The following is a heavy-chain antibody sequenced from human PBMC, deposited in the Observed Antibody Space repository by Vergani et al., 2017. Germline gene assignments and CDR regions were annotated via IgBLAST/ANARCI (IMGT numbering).Heavy chain of an antibody. J-gene: IGHJ5*02. Sequence: QVQLVQSGAEVKKPGSSVKVSCKASGGTFSSYAISWVRQAPGQGLEWMGGISPIFGTANYAQKFKGRVTITADESTSTAYMELSSLRSEDTAVYYCARSMRFGSDNWFDPWGQGTLVTVSS. CDR2: ISPIFGTA. CDR1: GGTFSSYA. CDR3: ARSMRFGSDNWFDP. D-gene: IGHD3-10*01. V-gene: IGHV1-69*12.